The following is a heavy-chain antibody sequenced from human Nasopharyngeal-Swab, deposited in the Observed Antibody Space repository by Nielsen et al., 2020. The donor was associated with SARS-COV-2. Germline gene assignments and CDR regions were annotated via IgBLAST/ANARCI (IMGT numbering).Heavy chain of an antibody. CDR3: VLDADSGRRDYYYYGIDV. CDR1: GFTFDDYG. D-gene: IGHD4-17*01. V-gene: IGHV3-20*01. J-gene: IGHJ6*02. CDR2: INWNGGST. Sequence: GESLKISCAASGFTFDDYGMSWVRQAPGKGLEWVSGINWNGGSTGYADSVKGRFTISRDNAKNSLYLQMNSLRAEDTTLYHCVLDADSGRRDYYYYGIDVWCQGTTVTVSS.